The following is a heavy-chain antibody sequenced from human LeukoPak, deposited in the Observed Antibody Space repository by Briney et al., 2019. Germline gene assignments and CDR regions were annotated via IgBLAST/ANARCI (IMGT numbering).Heavy chain of an antibody. CDR2: ISGSGGST. V-gene: IGHV3-23*01. D-gene: IGHD5-18*01. CDR3: ARARSSYGYGDAFDI. CDR1: GFTFSNYA. Sequence: PGGSLRLSCAASGFTFSNYAMSWVRQAPGKGLEWVSGISGSGGSTYYADSVKGRFTISRDNSKNTLYLQMNSLRAEDTAVYYCARARSSYGYGDAFDIWGQGTMVTVSS. J-gene: IGHJ3*02.